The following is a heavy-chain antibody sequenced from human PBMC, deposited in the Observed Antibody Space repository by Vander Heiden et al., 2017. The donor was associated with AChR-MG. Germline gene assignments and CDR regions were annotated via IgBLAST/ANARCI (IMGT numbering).Heavy chain of an antibody. CDR2: IIPIFGTA. J-gene: IGHJ4*02. Sequence: QVQLVQSGAEVKKPGSAVKVSCKASGGTFSSYVISWVRQAPGQGLEWMVGIIPIFGTANYAQKCQGRVTITADKSTSTAYMELSSLRSEDTAVYYCARDKGGNSGRYWGQGTLVTVSS. CDR1: GGTFSSYV. V-gene: IGHV1-69*06. D-gene: IGHD2-21*02. CDR3: ARDKGGNSGRY.